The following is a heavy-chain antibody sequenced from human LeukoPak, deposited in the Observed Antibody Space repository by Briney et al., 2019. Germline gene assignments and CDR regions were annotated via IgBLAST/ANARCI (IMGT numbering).Heavy chain of an antibody. V-gene: IGHV4-38-2*02. Sequence: SETLSLTCTVSGYSINSGYYWGWIRQPPGKGLEWIGSIYHSGSTYYNPSLKSRVTISVDTSKNQFSLKLSSVTAADTAVYYCARHRGYYYDSSGYYPTFLFDYWGQGTLVTVSS. J-gene: IGHJ4*02. CDR2: IYHSGST. CDR3: ARHRGYYYDSSGYYPTFLFDY. D-gene: IGHD3-22*01. CDR1: GYSINSGYY.